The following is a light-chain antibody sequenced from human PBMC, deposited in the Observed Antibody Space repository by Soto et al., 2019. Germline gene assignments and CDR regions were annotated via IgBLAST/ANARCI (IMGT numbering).Light chain of an antibody. CDR1: QSVASN. V-gene: IGKV3-15*01. CDR2: GAS. J-gene: IGKJ5*01. Sequence: EIVMTQSPATLSVSPGESVTLSCRASQSVASNLAWYQQRPGQAPSLLVYGASTRAPGIPARFSGSGSGTDFTLTISSLQSEDFAVYQCQHYNNWPITVGQGTRLESK. CDR3: QHYNNWPIT.